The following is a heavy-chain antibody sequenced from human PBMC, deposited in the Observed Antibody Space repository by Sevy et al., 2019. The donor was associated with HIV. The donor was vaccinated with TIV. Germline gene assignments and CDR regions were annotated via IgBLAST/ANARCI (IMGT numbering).Heavy chain of an antibody. D-gene: IGHD3-22*01. CDR2: ISWNGENT. CDR1: RFSFDDYV. J-gene: IGHJ3*01. Sequence: GGSLRLSCSASRFSFDDYVMNWVRQVPGMGLEWVSGISWNGENTGYSVSVKDRFTISRNNVKKSLDLQMNSLRVEDTGLYYCAKDRRGYFHRSGHQISDAFDVWGRGTMVTVSS. CDR3: AKDRRGYFHRSGHQISDAFDV. V-gene: IGHV3-20*04.